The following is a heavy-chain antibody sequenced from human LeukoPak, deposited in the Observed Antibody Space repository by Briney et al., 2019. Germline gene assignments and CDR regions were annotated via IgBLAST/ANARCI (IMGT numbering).Heavy chain of an antibody. V-gene: IGHV3-23*01. J-gene: IGHJ3*02. D-gene: IGHD3-22*01. CDR1: GFTFSSYA. CDR3: ARVYRYYDSSGPAAFDI. Sequence: GGSLRLSCAASGFTFSSYAMSWVRQAPGKGLEWVSAISGSGGSTYYADSVKGRFTISRDNSKNTLYLQMNSLRAEDTAVYYCARVYRYYDSSGPAAFDIWGQGTMVTVSS. CDR2: ISGSGGST.